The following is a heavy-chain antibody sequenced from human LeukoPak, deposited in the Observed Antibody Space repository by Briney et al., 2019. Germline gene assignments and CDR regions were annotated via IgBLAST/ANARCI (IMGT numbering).Heavy chain of an antibody. CDR3: AKAHDDWNYVYFRH. Sequence: GGSLRLSCAASGFTFSSYAMSWVRQAPGKGLEWVSAIRGSGDDTYYADSVKGRFTISRDNSKNALYLQMNSLRADDTAVYYCAKAHDDWNYVYFRHWGQGTLVTVSS. V-gene: IGHV3-23*01. J-gene: IGHJ1*01. CDR2: IRGSGDDT. D-gene: IGHD1-7*01. CDR1: GFTFSSYA.